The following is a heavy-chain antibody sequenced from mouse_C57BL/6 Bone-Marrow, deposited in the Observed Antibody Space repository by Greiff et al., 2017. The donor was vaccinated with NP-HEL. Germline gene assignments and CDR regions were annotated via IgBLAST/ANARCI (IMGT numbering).Heavy chain of an antibody. CDR2: IDPEDGET. CDR3: ARYYGSPFWYFDV. D-gene: IGHD1-1*01. CDR1: GFNIKDYY. V-gene: IGHV14-2*01. J-gene: IGHJ1*03. Sequence: EVQGVESGAELVKPGASVKLSCTASGFNIKDYYMHWVKQRTEQGLEWIGRIDPEDGETKYAPKFQGKVTITADTSSNTAYLQLSSLTSEDTAVYYCARYYGSPFWYFDVWGTGTTVTVSS.